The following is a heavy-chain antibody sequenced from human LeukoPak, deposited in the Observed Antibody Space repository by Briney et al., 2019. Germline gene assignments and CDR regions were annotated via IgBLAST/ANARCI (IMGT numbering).Heavy chain of an antibody. CDR3: ARATGSGYYDC. J-gene: IGHJ4*02. CDR1: GFTFSSYS. CDR2: ISSSSSTI. D-gene: IGHD2-15*01. Sequence: GGSLRLSCAASGFTFSSYSMNWIRQAPGKGLEWVSYISSSSSTIYYADSVKGRFTISRDNAKNSLYLQMNSLRAEDTAVYYCARATGSGYYDCWGQGTLVTVSP. V-gene: IGHV3-48*04.